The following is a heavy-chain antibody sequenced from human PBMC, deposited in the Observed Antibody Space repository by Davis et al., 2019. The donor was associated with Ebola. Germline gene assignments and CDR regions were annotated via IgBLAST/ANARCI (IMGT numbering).Heavy chain of an antibody. D-gene: IGHD6-19*01. CDR1: GFTFSSYS. CDR3: QRGRSGRYAQGSEPFGAY. CDR2: ISSSSDYT. V-gene: IGHV3-21*01. J-gene: IGHJ4*02. Sequence: PGGSLRLSCAASGFTFSSYSMNWVRQAPGKGLEWVSAISSSSDYTYHADSVRGRFSISRHNAKNTLFLQMNSLRAEDTGIYYCQRGRSGRYAQGSEPFGAYWGQGTLVTVSS.